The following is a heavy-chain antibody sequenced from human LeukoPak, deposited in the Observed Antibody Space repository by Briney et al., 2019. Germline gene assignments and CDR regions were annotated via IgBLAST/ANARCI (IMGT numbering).Heavy chain of an antibody. Sequence: ASVKVSCKASGYTFTTYGVGWVRQAPGQGLEWMGWISAYTGDTSNAQKLQGRVTMATDTSTSTAYMELRSLRSDDTAVYYCARTPRYDFWSGYLFDYWGQGTLVTVSS. D-gene: IGHD3-3*01. CDR1: GYTFTTYG. CDR2: ISAYTGDT. CDR3: ARTPRYDFWSGYLFDY. V-gene: IGHV1-18*01. J-gene: IGHJ4*02.